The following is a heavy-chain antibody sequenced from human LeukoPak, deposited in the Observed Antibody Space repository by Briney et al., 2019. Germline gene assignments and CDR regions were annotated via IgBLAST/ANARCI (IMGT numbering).Heavy chain of an antibody. CDR3: ALRGDYYDSSGYTDY. J-gene: IGHJ4*02. CDR2: INPNSGGT. Sequence: ASVKVSCKASGYTFTGYYIHWVRQAPGQGLEWMGWINPNSGGTNYAQKFQGRVTMTGDTSISTAYMELSRLRSDDTAVYYCALRGDYYDSSGYTDYWGQGTPVTVSS. D-gene: IGHD3-22*01. V-gene: IGHV1-2*02. CDR1: GYTFTGYY.